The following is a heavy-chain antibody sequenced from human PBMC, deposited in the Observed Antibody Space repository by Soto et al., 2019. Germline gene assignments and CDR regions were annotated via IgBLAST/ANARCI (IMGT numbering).Heavy chain of an antibody. CDR2: SIPIFGTA. CDR1: GGTFSSYA. J-gene: IGHJ5*02. V-gene: IGHV1-69*13. D-gene: IGHD3-3*02. CDR3: ARDLSEDNWFDP. Sequence: SVKVSCKASGGTFSSYAISWVRQAPGQGLEWMGGSIPIFGTANYAQKFQGRVTIIADESTGTAYMELSSLRSEDTAVYSCARDLSEDNWFDPWGQGTLATVSS.